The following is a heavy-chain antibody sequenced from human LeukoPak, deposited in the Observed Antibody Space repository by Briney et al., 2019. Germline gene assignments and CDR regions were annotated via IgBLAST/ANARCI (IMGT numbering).Heavy chain of an antibody. Sequence: SETLSLTCTVSGGSISSSSYYWGWIRQPPGKGLEWIVSIYYSGSTYYNPSLKSRVTISVDTSKNQFSLKLSSVTAADTAVYYCAGNKMIVVVINGINFDYWGQGTLVTVSS. CDR1: GGSISSSSYY. CDR3: AGNKMIVVVINGINFDY. D-gene: IGHD3-22*01. CDR2: IYYSGST. J-gene: IGHJ4*02. V-gene: IGHV4-39*07.